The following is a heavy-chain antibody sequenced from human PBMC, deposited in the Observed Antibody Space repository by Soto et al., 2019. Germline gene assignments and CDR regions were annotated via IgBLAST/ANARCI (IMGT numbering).Heavy chain of an antibody. CDR1: GGSISSSNW. CDR2: IYHSGST. CDR3: ARDGFCVGATFGFDY. D-gene: IGHD1-26*01. V-gene: IGHV4-4*02. J-gene: IGHJ4*02. Sequence: SETLSLTCAVSGGSISSSNWWSWVRQPPGKGLEWIGEIYHSGSTNYNPSLKSRVTISVDKSKNQFSLKLSSVTAADTAVYYCARDGFCVGATFGFDYWGQGTLVTVSS.